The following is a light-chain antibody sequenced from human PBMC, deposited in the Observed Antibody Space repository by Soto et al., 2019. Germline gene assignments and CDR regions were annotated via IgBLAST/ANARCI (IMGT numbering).Light chain of an antibody. Sequence: QSVLTQPASLSVSPGQSITISCTGTRSDIGFYNYVSWYQQYPGTALRLIIYDVTYRPTGVSDRFSGSKSGITAALTISGLQPDDEADYYCASYRQTNTFVFRTGTKVTVL. V-gene: IGLV2-14*03. CDR1: RSDIGFYNY. J-gene: IGLJ1*01. CDR2: DVT. CDR3: ASYRQTNTFV.